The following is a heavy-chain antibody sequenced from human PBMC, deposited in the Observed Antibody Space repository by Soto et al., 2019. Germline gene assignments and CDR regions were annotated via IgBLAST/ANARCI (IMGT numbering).Heavy chain of an antibody. CDR3: AKVRSSGWYLNYYFDY. Sequence: ASVKVSCKASGYTFTSYDINWVRQATGQGLEWMGWMNPNSGNTGYAQKFQGRVTMTRNTSISTAYMELSSLRSEDTAVYYCAKVRSSGWYLNYYFDYWGQGTLVTVSS. D-gene: IGHD6-19*01. J-gene: IGHJ4*02. CDR2: MNPNSGNT. CDR1: GYTFTSYD. V-gene: IGHV1-8*01.